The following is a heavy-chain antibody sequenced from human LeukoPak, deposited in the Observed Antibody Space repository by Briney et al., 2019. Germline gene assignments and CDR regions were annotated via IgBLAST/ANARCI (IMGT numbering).Heavy chain of an antibody. Sequence: SVKVSCKASGGTFSSYAISWVRQAPGQGLEWMGGIIPIFGTANYAQKFQGRVTITADESTSTAYMELSSLRSEDTAVYYCARARVVGATTFDAFDIWGQGTMVTVSS. CDR3: ARARVVGATTFDAFDI. V-gene: IGHV1-69*13. CDR2: IIPIFGTA. D-gene: IGHD1-26*01. J-gene: IGHJ3*02. CDR1: GGTFSSYA.